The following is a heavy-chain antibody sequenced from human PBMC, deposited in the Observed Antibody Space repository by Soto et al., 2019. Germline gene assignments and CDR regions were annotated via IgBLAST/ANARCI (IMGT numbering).Heavy chain of an antibody. D-gene: IGHD3-10*01. J-gene: IGHJ4*02. CDR2: IVVGSGNT. CDR1: GFTFTSSA. V-gene: IGHV1-58*02. Sequence: ASVKVSCKASGFTFTSSAMQWVRQARGQRLEWIGWIVVGSGNTNYAQKFQERVSITRDMSTRTAYMELSSLRSEDTAVYYCAKDMVRGVIPPILDYWGQGTLVTVSS. CDR3: AKDMVRGVIPPILDY.